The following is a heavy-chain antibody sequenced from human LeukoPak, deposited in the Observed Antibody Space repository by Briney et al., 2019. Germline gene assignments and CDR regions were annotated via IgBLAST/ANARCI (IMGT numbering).Heavy chain of an antibody. CDR3: AKAHYYDSSGYPNDAFDI. V-gene: IGHV3-23*01. D-gene: IGHD3-22*01. Sequence: GGSLRLSCAASEFTFSNYAMNWVRQAPGKGLEWVSGITGSGGSTYYADSVKGRFTISRDNSKNTLYLQMNSLRAEDTAVYFCAKAHYYDSSGYPNDAFDIWGQGTMVTVSS. J-gene: IGHJ3*02. CDR1: EFTFSNYA. CDR2: ITGSGGST.